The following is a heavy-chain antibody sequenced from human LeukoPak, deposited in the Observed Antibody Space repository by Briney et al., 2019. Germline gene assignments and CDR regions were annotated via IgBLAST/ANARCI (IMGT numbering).Heavy chain of an antibody. D-gene: IGHD3-3*01. Sequence: SETLSLTCTVSGGSISSYYWSWIRQPPGKGLEWIGYIYYSGSTNYNPSLKSRVTISVDTSKNQFSLKLSSVTAADTAVYYCARDPGYDFWSGRRGNWFDPWGHGTLVTVSS. J-gene: IGHJ5*02. CDR2: IYYSGST. CDR3: ARDPGYDFWSGRRGNWFDP. V-gene: IGHV4-59*01. CDR1: GGSISSYY.